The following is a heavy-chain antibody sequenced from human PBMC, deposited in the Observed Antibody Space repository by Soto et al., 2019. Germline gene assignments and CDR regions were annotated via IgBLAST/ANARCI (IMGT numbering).Heavy chain of an antibody. D-gene: IGHD3-9*01. CDR2: ISSSSSYI. J-gene: IGHJ6*02. V-gene: IGHV3-21*01. CDR3: ARILPTINYGMDV. Sequence: GGSLRLSCAASGFTFSSYSMNWVRQAPGKGLEWVSSISSSSSYIYYADSVKGRFTISRDNAKNSLYLQMNSLRAEDTAVYYCARILPTINYGMDVWGQGTTVTVSS. CDR1: GFTFSSYS.